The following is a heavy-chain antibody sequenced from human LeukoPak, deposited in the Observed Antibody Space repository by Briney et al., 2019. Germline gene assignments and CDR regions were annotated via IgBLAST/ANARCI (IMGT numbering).Heavy chain of an antibody. CDR3: ARDNGDYGDFDY. CDR2: INPNSGGT. CDR1: GYTFTVYY. Sequence: ASVKVSFKASGYTFTVYYMHWVRQAPGQGLEWMGWINPNSGGTNYAQKFQGRVTMTRDTSISTAYMELSRLRSDDTAVYYCARDNGDYGDFDYWGQGTLVTVSS. V-gene: IGHV1-2*02. J-gene: IGHJ4*02. D-gene: IGHD4-17*01.